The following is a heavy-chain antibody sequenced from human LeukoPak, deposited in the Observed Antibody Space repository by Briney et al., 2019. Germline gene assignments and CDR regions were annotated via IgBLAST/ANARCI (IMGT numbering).Heavy chain of an antibody. J-gene: IGHJ5*02. Sequence: EASVKVSCKASGYTFTGYYMHWVRQAPGQGLEWMGWINPNSGGTNYAQKFQGRVTMTRDTSISTAYMELSRLRSDDTAVYYCARVISDARITIFGVVRSNWFDPWGQGTLVTVSS. CDR2: INPNSGGT. V-gene: IGHV1-2*02. D-gene: IGHD3-3*01. CDR1: GYTFTGYY. CDR3: ARVISDARITIFGVVRSNWFDP.